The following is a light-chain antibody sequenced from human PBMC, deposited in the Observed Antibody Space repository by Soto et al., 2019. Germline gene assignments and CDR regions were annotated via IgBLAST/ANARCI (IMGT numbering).Light chain of an antibody. CDR3: CSYAGGYTFV. V-gene: IGLV2-11*01. CDR2: DVN. J-gene: IGLJ1*01. Sequence: QSVLTQPRSVSGSPGQSVTISCTGTSNDVGDYDYVSWYQQYPGKAPKLIIYDVNKRPSGVPDRFSGSKSGNTASLTISALQAEDDADYYCCSYAGGYTFVFGTGTKLTVL. CDR1: SNDVGDYDY.